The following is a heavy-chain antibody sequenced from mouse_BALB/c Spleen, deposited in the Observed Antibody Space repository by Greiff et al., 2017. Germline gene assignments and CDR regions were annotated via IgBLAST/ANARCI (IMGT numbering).Heavy chain of an antibody. Sequence: VQLQQSGAELMKPGASVKISCKATGYTFSSYWIEWVKQRPGHGLEWIGEILPGSGSTNYNEKFKGKATFTADTSSNTAYMQLSSLTSEDSAVYYCARYGNYSAWFAYWGQGTLVTVSA. V-gene: IGHV1-9*01. D-gene: IGHD2-1*01. J-gene: IGHJ3*01. CDR3: ARYGNYSAWFAY. CDR2: ILPGSGST. CDR1: GYTFSSYW.